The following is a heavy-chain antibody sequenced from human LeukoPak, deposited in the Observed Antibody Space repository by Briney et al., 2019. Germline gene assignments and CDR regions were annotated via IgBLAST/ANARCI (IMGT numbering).Heavy chain of an antibody. D-gene: IGHD6-19*01. CDR1: GYTFTSYD. CDR3: ARGRAVAVDYFDY. Sequence: ASVKVPCKASGYTFTSYDINWVRQATGQGLEWMGWMNPNSGNTGYAQKFQGRVTMTRNTSTSTAYMELSSLRSEDTAVYYCARGRAVAVDYFDYWGQGTLVTVSS. CDR2: MNPNSGNT. V-gene: IGHV1-8*01. J-gene: IGHJ4*02.